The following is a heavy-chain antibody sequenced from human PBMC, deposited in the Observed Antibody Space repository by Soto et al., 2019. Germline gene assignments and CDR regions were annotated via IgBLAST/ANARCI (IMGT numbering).Heavy chain of an antibody. Sequence: QVQLQESGPGLVKPSGTLSLTCAVSGGSISSTHWWTWVRQSPGKGLEYIGEISHSGTSNSNASLKSRVNLSVDKSKNPFSLTLTSVTAADTAVYYCARVVLSITRGAFDAWGQGTPVIVSS. V-gene: IGHV4-4*02. CDR1: GGSISSTHW. CDR3: ARVVLSITRGAFDA. CDR2: ISHSGTS. D-gene: IGHD1-20*01. J-gene: IGHJ3*01.